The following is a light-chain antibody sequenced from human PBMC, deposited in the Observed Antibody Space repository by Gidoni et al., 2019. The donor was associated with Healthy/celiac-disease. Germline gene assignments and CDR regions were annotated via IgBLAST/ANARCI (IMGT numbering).Light chain of an antibody. CDR1: ALPKQY. Sequence: SYELLQPPSVSVSPGQTARITCSGDALPKQYAYWYQQKPGQAPVLVIYKDSERPSGIPERFSGSSSGTTVTLTISGVQAEDEADYYCQSADSSGTPNWVFGGGTKLTVL. CDR2: KDS. V-gene: IGLV3-25*03. CDR3: QSADSSGTPNWV. J-gene: IGLJ3*02.